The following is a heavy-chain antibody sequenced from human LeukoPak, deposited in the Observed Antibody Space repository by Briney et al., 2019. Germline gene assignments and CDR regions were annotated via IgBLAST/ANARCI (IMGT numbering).Heavy chain of an antibody. CDR3: ARGAGYNYPYYFDY. V-gene: IGHV3-53*01. Sequence: GGSLRLSCAGSGFTFSNYAMTWVRQAPGKGLEWVSVIYGGGNIYCADSVKGRFTISRDNSKNTLYLQMNSLRAEDTAVYYCARGAGYNYPYYFDYWGQGTLVTVSS. J-gene: IGHJ4*02. CDR1: GFTFSNYA. D-gene: IGHD5-24*01. CDR2: IYGGGNI.